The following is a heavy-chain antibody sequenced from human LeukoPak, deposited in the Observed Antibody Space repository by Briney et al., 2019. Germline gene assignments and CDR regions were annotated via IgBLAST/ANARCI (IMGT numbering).Heavy chain of an antibody. CDR2: ISSSGSYI. D-gene: IGHD3-22*01. J-gene: IGHJ4*02. CDR1: AFTFRSYS. CDR3: ARVFYDSSARGNHFDY. V-gene: IGHV3-21*01. Sequence: GGSLRLSCPASAFTFRSYSMNWVRQAPGKGLEWVSSISSSGSYIYYADSVKGRFTISRDNAKNSLYLQVNSLRAEDTAVYYCARVFYDSSARGNHFDYWGQGTLVTVSS.